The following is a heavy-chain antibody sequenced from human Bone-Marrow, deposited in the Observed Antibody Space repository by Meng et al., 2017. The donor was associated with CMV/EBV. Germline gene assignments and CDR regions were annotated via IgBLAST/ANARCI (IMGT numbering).Heavy chain of an antibody. CDR3: ATTTHNTFWSGYWGDAFDI. CDR2: ISSSSSYI. CDR1: GFTFSSYS. Sequence: GESLKISCAASGFTFSSYSMNWVRQAPGKGLEWVSSISSSSSYIYYADSVKGRFTISRDNAKNSLYLQMNSLRAEDTAVYYCATTTHNTFWSGYWGDAFDIWGQGTMVTVSS. V-gene: IGHV3-21*01. D-gene: IGHD3-3*01. J-gene: IGHJ3*02.